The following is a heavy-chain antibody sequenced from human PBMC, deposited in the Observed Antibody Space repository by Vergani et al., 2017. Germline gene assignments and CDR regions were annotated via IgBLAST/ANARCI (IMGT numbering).Heavy chain of an antibody. CDR3: VNYDYVWGSYRHDAFDI. J-gene: IGHJ3*02. V-gene: IGHV4-38-2*02. Sequence: QVQLQESGPGLVKASQTLSLTCSVSGAYVGSGGYYWGWIRQPPGKGLEWIGSIYHSGSTYYNPSLKSRVTISVDTSKNQFSLKLSSVTAADTAVYYCVNYDYVWGSYRHDAFDIWGQGTMVTVSS. D-gene: IGHD3-16*02. CDR2: IYHSGST. CDR1: GAYVGSGGYY.